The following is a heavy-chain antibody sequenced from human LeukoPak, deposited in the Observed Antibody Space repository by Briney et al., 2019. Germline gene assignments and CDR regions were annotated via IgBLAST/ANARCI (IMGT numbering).Heavy chain of an antibody. D-gene: IGHD3-10*01. J-gene: IGHJ5*02. V-gene: IGHV4-34*01. CDR3: ARGGKRYYYGSGGTFDP. CDR1: GGSFSGYY. Sequence: PSETLSLTCAVYGGSFSGYYWSWIRQPPGKGLEWIGEINHSGSTNYNPSLKSRVAISVDTSKNQFSLKLSSVTAADTAVYYCARGGKRYYYGSGGTFDPWGQGTLVTVSS. CDR2: INHSGST.